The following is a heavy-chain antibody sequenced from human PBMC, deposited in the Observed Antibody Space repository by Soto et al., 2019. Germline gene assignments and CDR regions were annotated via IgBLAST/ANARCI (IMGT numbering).Heavy chain of an antibody. J-gene: IGHJ4*02. CDR1: GFTFSSYS. Sequence: EVQLVESGGGLVQPGGSLRLSCAASGFTFSSYSMNWVRQAPGKGLEWVSYISSSSSTIYYADSVKGRFTISRDNAKNSLYLQMNSLRDEDTAVYYCARDSTYYYDSSGYKFDYWGQGTLVTFSS. CDR2: ISSSSSTI. D-gene: IGHD3-22*01. V-gene: IGHV3-48*02. CDR3: ARDSTYYYDSSGYKFDY.